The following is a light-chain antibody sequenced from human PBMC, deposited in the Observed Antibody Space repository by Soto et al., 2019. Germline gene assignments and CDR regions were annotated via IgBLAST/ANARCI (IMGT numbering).Light chain of an antibody. J-gene: IGLJ2*01. CDR2: FNS. CDR1: NIGSKI. Sequence: SYVLTQPPSVSVAPEKTAKITCGGDNIGSKIVHWYQQKPGQAPVLVIHFNSDRPSGIPERFSGSNSGNTATLTISTVEAGDEADYYCQVWDSRSDNMLFGGGTKLTVL. CDR3: QVWDSRSDNML. V-gene: IGLV3-21*04.